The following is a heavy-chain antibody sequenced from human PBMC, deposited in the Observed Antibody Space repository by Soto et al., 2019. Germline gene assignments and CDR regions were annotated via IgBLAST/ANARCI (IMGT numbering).Heavy chain of an antibody. V-gene: IGHV3-73*01. CDR3: TSPVGYCSGGSCYHAFDP. CDR2: IRGKANSYAT. J-gene: IGHJ5*02. CDR1: GFTFSGSA. Sequence: GGSLRLSCAASGFTFSGSAMHWVRQASGKGLEWVGRIRGKANSYATAYAASVKGRFTISRDDSKNTAYLQMNSLKTEDTAVYYCTSPVGYCSGGSCYHAFDPWGQGTLVTVSS. D-gene: IGHD2-15*01.